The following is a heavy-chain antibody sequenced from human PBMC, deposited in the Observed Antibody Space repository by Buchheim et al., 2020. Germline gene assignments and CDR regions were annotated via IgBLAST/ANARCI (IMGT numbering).Heavy chain of an antibody. J-gene: IGHJ4*02. CDR2: IYYSGST. V-gene: IGHV4-59*01. CDR3: ASLTFCGGDCYTDY. CDR1: GGSISSYY. D-gene: IGHD2-21*02. Sequence: QVQLQESGPGLVKPSETLSLTCTVSGGSISSYYWSWIRQPPGKGLEWIGYIYYSGSTNYNPSLKSRVTISVDTSKNQFSLKLSSVTAADTAVYYCASLTFCGGDCYTDYWGQGTL.